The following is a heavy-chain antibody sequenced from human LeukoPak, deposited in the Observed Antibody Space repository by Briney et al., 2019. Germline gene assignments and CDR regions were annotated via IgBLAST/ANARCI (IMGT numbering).Heavy chain of an antibody. CDR2: IYPGDSDV. CDR1: GYRFTELW. D-gene: IGHD3-9*01. J-gene: IGHJ4*02. V-gene: IGHV5-51*01. Sequence: GESLKISCKASGYRFTELWIALVRRTPGKGLEWMGIIYPGDSDVRYSPSFQGQVTISADKSTKTAHLQWSSLKASDTAMYYCARGGVSFFDWLAFDYWGPGTLVTVSS. CDR3: ARGGVSFFDWLAFDY.